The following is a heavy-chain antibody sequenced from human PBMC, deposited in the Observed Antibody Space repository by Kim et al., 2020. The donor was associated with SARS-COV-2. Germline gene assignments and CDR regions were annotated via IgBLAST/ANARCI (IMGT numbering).Heavy chain of an antibody. V-gene: IGHV3-64D*06. CDR1: GFTFSSYA. D-gene: IGHD6-13*01. J-gene: IGHJ2*01. CDR3: VKVSIAAAGRSWYFDL. CDR2: ISSNGGST. Sequence: GGSLRLSCSASGFTFSSYAMHWVRQAPGKGLEYVSAISSNGGSTYYADSVKGRFTISRDNSKNTLYLQMSSLRAEDTAVYYCVKVSIAAAGRSWYFDLWGRGTLVTVSS.